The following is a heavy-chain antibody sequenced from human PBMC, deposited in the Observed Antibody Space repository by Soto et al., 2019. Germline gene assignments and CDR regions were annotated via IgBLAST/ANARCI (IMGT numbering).Heavy chain of an antibody. Sequence: FSRSGPTLVKPTQTLTLTCTFSGFSLSPSGMCVSWIRQPPGKALEWLALIDWDDDKYYSTYLKTRLTFSQDTSKNHVVLKMTNMAPFDTATFYCARTRRYYYDRSGYYEDSIGNWFDPWGQGTLVTVSS. CDR2: IDWDDDK. V-gene: IGHV2-70*01. CDR3: ARTRRYYYDRSGYYEDSIGNWFDP. J-gene: IGHJ5*02. CDR1: GFSLSPSGMC. D-gene: IGHD3-22*01.